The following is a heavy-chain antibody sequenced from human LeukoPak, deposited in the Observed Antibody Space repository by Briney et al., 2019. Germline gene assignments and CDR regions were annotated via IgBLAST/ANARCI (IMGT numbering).Heavy chain of an antibody. CDR1: GYTLTSYS. CDR3: ARGVASGVALYYYSP. CDR2: INAGNGNT. J-gene: IGHJ5*02. D-gene: IGHD3-10*01. Sequence: ASVKVSCKAPGYTLTSYSIHWVRQAPGQRLEWMGWINAGNGNTKYSQKFQDRVTITRDTSASTAYMELSSLRSEDTAVFYCARGVASGVALYYYSPWGQGTLVTVSS. V-gene: IGHV1-3*01.